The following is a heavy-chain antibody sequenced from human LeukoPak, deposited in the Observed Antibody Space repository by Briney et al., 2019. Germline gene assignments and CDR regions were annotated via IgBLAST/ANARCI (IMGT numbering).Heavy chain of an antibody. J-gene: IGHJ3*02. CDR3: ARGDTTTDAFDM. CDR2: MNPGSGNG. D-gene: IGHD5-12*01. V-gene: IGHV1-8*01. Sequence: GASVKVSCKASGYSFTRNDINWVRQAAGQGLEWMGWMNPGSGNGGYAQNFQGRVTMTRDTSVNTAYMELSSLRSDDTAVYYCARGDTTTDAFDMWGQGTLVTVSS. CDR1: GYSFTRND.